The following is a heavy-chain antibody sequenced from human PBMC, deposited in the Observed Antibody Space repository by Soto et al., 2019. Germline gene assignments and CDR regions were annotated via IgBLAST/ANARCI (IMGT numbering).Heavy chain of an antibody. CDR3: AADYGYSSPSGTFDI. D-gene: IGHD6-6*01. CDR1: GFTFTSSA. Sequence: ASVKVSCKASGFTFTSSAVQWVRQARGQRLEWIGWIVVGSGNTNYAQKFQERVTITRDMSTSTAYMELSSLRSEDTAVYYCAADYGYSSPSGTFDIWGQGTMVTVSS. J-gene: IGHJ3*02. CDR2: IVVGSGNT. V-gene: IGHV1-58*01.